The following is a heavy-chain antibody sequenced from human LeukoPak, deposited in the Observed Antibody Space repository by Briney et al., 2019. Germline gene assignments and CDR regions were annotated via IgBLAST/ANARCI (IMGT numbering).Heavy chain of an antibody. CDR2: ISSSDGTT. CDR1: GFTFSSYA. D-gene: IGHD5-12*01. Sequence: GGSLRLSCAASGFTFSSYAMSWVRQAPGKGLEWVSGISSSDGTTYYTDSVKGRFTISRDTSKNTLYLQMHSLRAEDTAVYFCAKHRRGAYAYQFDYWGQGTLVTVYS. CDR3: AKHRRGAYAYQFDY. J-gene: IGHJ4*02. V-gene: IGHV3-23*01.